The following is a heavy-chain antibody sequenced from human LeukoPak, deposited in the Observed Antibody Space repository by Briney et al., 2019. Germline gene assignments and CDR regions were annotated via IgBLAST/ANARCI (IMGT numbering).Heavy chain of an antibody. J-gene: IGHJ6*02. V-gene: IGHV1-18*01. CDR1: GYTFTSYG. CDR3: ARRNYYDSSGYVDV. D-gene: IGHD3-22*01. CDR2: ISAYNGNT. Sequence: ASVKVSCKASGYTFTSYGISWVRQAPGQGLGWVGWISAYNGNTNYAQKLQGRVTMTTDTSTSTAYIELRSLRSDDTAVYYCARRNYYDSSGYVDVWGQGTTVTVSS.